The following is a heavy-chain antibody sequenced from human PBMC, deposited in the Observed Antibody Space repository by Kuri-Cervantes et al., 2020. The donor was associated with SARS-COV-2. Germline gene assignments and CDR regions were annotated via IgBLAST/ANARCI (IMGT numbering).Heavy chain of an antibody. V-gene: IGHV3-49*04. Sequence: GESLKISCTASGFTFGDYAMSWVRQAPGKGLEWVGFTRSKAYGGTTEYAASVKGRFTISRDDSKSIAYLQMNSLKTEDTAVYYCTRGIASLEGRNYYYYYMDVWGKGTTVTVSS. CDR2: TRSKAYGGTT. J-gene: IGHJ6*03. CDR3: TRGIASLEGRNYYYYYMDV. D-gene: IGHD6-13*01. CDR1: GFTFGDYA.